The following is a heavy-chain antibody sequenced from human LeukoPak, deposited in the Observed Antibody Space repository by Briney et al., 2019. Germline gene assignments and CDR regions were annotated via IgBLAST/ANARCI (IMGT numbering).Heavy chain of an antibody. CDR3: VRDRPAYCGGDCHSLGLDY. Sequence: GGSLRLSCAASGFTFTTYWMSWVRQAPGEGLEWVANIKQYGSEKHYVDSVKGRFTISRDNAKNSLYLQMNSLRAEDTAVYYCVRDRPAYCGGDCHSLGLDYWGQGTLVTVSS. D-gene: IGHD2-21*02. J-gene: IGHJ4*02. CDR2: IKQYGSEK. CDR1: GFTFTTYW. V-gene: IGHV3-7*03.